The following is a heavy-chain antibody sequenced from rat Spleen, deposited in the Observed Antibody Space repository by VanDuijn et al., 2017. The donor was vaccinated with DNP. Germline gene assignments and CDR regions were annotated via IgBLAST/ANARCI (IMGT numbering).Heavy chain of an antibody. J-gene: IGHJ4*01. CDR3: ARYYGYNYYAMDA. CDR2: KWNNGGT. Sequence: QVQLKESGPGLVQPSQTLSLTCTVSGLSLTSNSVSWFRQPPGKGLEWLGVKWNNGGTAYNSALKSRLSISRDTSTSQVFLKMNSLQTEDTAMYFCARYYGYNYYAMDAWGQGTSVTVSS. V-gene: IGHV2-47*01. CDR1: GLSLTSNS. D-gene: IGHD1-9*01.